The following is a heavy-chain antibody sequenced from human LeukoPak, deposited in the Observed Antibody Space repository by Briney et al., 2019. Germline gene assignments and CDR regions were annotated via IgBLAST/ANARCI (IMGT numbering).Heavy chain of an antibody. CDR2: ITTSGRTI. CDR3: ARGEDYGTNSFDY. CDR1: GFTFSSYE. Sequence: PGGSLRLSCAASGFTFSSYEMNWVRQAPGKGLEWVLYITTSGRTIYYADSVKGRFTISRDNAKNSLYLQMNSLRAEDTAVYYCARGEDYGTNSFDYWGQGTLVTVSS. V-gene: IGHV3-48*03. J-gene: IGHJ4*02. D-gene: IGHD4-17*01.